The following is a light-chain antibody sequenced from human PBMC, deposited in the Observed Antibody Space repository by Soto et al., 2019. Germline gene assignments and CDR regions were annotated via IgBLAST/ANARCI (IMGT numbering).Light chain of an antibody. Sequence: EIVLTQSPGTLSLSPGERATLSCRASQCVSSSYLAWYQQQPGRAPKLLIYGASSRATGIPDRFSGSGSGTDFTLTTSRLEPEDCAVYCCQQYGSSPIPFGQGTRLEIK. CDR2: GAS. CDR1: QCVSSSY. CDR3: QQYGSSPIP. V-gene: IGKV3-20*01. J-gene: IGKJ5*01.